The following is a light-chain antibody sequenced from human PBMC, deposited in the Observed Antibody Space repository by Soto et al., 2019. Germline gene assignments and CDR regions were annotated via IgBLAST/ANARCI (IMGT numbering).Light chain of an antibody. V-gene: IGKV1-33*01. CDR2: GAS. Sequence: DIQVTQSPSSLSASVGVRVTITCQASQDISRYLDWYQQKPGQAPKVLIYGASNLIRGVSSRFSGSGSGTHFTFTITSLQPEDFATYYCQQYHALPYTFGQGTKLDIK. CDR3: QQYHALPYT. CDR1: QDISRY. J-gene: IGKJ2*01.